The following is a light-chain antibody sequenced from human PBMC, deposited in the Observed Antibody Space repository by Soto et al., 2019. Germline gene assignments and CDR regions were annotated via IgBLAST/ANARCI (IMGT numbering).Light chain of an antibody. V-gene: IGKV2-30*02. Sequence: DVVMTQSPLSLPVTLGQPASISCRSSESLIHSDGNTYLNWFQQRPGQSPRRLIYKVSDRDSGVPDRFSGSGSGTDFTLKISRLEADDVGVYYCMQGTHWPWTFGQGTEVEIK. CDR3: MQGTHWPWT. CDR1: ESLIHSDGNTY. J-gene: IGKJ1*01. CDR2: KVS.